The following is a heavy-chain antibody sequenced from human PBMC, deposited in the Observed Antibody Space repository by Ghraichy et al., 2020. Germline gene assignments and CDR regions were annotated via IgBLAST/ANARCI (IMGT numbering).Heavy chain of an antibody. CDR3: ARTLNSGYGFSYWYFDS. CDR1: GGSISSNSYY. D-gene: IGHD5-12*01. CDR2: IYYSGTT. V-gene: IGHV4-39*02. Sequence: SETLSLTCTVSGGSISSNSYYWGWIRQPPGKGLEWIGSIYYSGTTYYNPSLKSRVTISVDTSKNHFSLRLSSVTAADTAVYYCARTLNSGYGFSYWYFDSWGQGTLVTVSS. J-gene: IGHJ4*02.